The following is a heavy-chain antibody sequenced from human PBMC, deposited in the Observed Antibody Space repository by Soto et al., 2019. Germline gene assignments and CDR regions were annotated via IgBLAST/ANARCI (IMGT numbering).Heavy chain of an antibody. CDR3: ARQFSPAAAEYYFDQ. J-gene: IGHJ4*02. V-gene: IGHV4-61*01. D-gene: IGHD6-13*01. CDR1: GVSIGNSTYY. CDR2: IFFLGST. Sequence: ESLSLACTVTGVSIGNSTYYWNWIRHLPGKGLEWIGYIFFLGSTNYNPSLKSRVTISVDTSKNQLSLKLRSVTAADTAVYYCARQFSPAAAEYYFDQWGQGTPVT.